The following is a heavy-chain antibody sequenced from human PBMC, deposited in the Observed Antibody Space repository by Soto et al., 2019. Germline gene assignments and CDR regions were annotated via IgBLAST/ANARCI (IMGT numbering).Heavy chain of an antibody. CDR1: GFTFSSYS. CDR3: ARASVRGVSRSPFDY. V-gene: IGHV3-21*01. CDR2: ISSSSHI. J-gene: IGHJ4*02. D-gene: IGHD3-10*01. Sequence: GGSLRLSCAASGFTFSSYSMNWVRQAPGKGLEWVSSISSSSHIYYADSVKGRFTISRDNAKNSLYLQMNSLRAEDTAVYYCARASVRGVSRSPFDYWGQGTLVTVSS.